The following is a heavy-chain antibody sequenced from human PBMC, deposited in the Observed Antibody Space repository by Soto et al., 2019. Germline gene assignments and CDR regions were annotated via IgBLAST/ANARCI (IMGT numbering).Heavy chain of an antibody. CDR3: ARFFTVTTADY. J-gene: IGHJ4*02. Sequence: QVQLVQSGAEVKKPGASVKVSCKASGYTFTSYGISWGRQAPGQGLEWMGWMSGYNGNTNYAQKLQGRVTMTTNTTTSTAYMELRSLRSDDTAVYYCARFFTVTTADYWGQGTLVTVSS. CDR2: MSGYNGNT. V-gene: IGHV1-18*01. CDR1: GYTFTSYG. D-gene: IGHD4-4*01.